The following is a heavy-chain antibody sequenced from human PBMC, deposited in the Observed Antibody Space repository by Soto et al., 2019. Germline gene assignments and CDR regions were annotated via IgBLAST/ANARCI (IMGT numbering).Heavy chain of an antibody. CDR2: ISYDGSNK. V-gene: IGHV3-30*18. CDR1: GFTFSSYG. CDR3: AKDSSYYDSSGFTVPLYGMDV. Sequence: GGSLRLSCAASGFTFSSYGMHWVRQAPGKGLEWVAVISYDGSNKYYADSVKGRFTISRDNSQHTLYLQMNSLRAEDTAVYYCAKDSSYYDSSGFTVPLYGMDVWGQGTTVTVSS. J-gene: IGHJ6*02. D-gene: IGHD3-22*01.